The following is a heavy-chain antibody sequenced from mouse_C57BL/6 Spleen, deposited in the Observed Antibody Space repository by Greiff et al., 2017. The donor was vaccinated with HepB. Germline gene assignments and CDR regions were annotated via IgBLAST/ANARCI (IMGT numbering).Heavy chain of an antibody. V-gene: IGHV3-6*01. D-gene: IGHD1-1*01. J-gene: IGHJ1*03. CDR3: ARDRVLLRSSPYWYFDV. Sequence: EVKLMESGPGLVKPSQSLSLTCSVTGYSITSGYYWNWIRQFPGNKLEWMGYISYDGSNNYNPSLKNRISITRDTSKNQFFLKLNSVTTEDTATYYCARDRVLLRSSPYWYFDVWGTGTTVTVSS. CDR1: GYSITSGYY. CDR2: ISYDGSN.